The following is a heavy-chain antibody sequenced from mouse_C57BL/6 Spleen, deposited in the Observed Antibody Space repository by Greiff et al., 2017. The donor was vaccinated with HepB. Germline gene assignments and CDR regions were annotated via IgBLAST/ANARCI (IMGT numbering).Heavy chain of an antibody. Sequence: QVQLKQPGAELVMPGASVKLSCKASGYTFTSYWMHWVKQRPGQGLEWIGEIDPSDSYTNYNQKFKGKSTLTVDKSSSTAYMQLSSLTSEDSAVYYCARNYYDYDGGAWFAYWGQGTLVTVSA. CDR1: GYTFTSYW. J-gene: IGHJ3*01. CDR3: ARNYYDYDGGAWFAY. D-gene: IGHD2-4*01. CDR2: IDPSDSYT. V-gene: IGHV1-69*01.